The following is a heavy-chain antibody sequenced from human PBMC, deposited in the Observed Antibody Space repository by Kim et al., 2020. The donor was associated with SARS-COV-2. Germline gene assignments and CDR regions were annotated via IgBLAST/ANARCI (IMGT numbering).Heavy chain of an antibody. V-gene: IGHV3-48*03. J-gene: IGHJ4*02. D-gene: IGHD6-6*01. CDR3: ARVGSSSLPALLY. Sequence: YADAVKGRFTISRDNAKNSLYLQMNSLRAEDTAVYYCARVGSSSLPALLYWGQGTLVTVSS.